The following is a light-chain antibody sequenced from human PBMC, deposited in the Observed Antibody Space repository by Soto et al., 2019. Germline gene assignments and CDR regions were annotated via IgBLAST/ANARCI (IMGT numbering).Light chain of an antibody. V-gene: IGKV3-20*01. CDR1: QSVSRNY. CDR3: QQYDSSPWT. Sequence: EIVLTQSPGTLSLSPGERATLSCRTSQSVSRNYLAWYQQKPGQAPRLFIYGASSRAAGIPDRFSGFGSGTDFTLTISRLEPDDVAVYYCQQYDSSPWTFGQGTKVEVK. J-gene: IGKJ1*01. CDR2: GAS.